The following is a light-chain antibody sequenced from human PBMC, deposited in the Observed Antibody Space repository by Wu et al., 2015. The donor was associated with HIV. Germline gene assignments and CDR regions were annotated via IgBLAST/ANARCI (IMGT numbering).Light chain of an antibody. V-gene: IGKV3-20*01. CDR3: QQYGDSPAWT. CDR2: GTS. Sequence: EIVLTQSPGTLSLSPGQRATLSCRASQRVSTNFLAWYQHKPAQAPRLLICGTSTRATGIPDRFSGSGSGTDFTLTITRLEPEDSAVYYCQQYGDSPAWTFGQGTKVEVK. J-gene: IGKJ1*01. CDR1: QRVSTNF.